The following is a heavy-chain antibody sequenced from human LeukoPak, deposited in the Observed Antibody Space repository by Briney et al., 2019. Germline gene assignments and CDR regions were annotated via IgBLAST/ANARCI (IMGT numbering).Heavy chain of an antibody. CDR2: IYSGGST. CDR1: GFIFSTYE. Sequence: PGGSLRLSCAASGFIFSTYEMNWVRQAPGKGLEWVSVIYSGGSTYYADSVKGRFTISRDNSKNTLYLQMNSLRAEDTAVYYCARDSLNYYDSSGYYYRNYYYYGMDVWGQGTTVTVSS. CDR3: ARDSLNYYDSSGYYYRNYYYYGMDV. D-gene: IGHD3-22*01. V-gene: IGHV3-53*01. J-gene: IGHJ6*02.